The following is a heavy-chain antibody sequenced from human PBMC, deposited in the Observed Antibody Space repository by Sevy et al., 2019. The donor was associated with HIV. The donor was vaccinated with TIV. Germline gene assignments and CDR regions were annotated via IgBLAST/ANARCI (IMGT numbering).Heavy chain of an antibody. CDR3: ARDQGKEADSTKAEYFEH. V-gene: IGHV3-21*01. CDR2: ISSSSRYI. CDR1: GFTFSSYS. Sequence: GGSLRLSCAASGFTFSSYSMNWVRQAPGKGLEWVSSISSSSRYIYYAGSVKGRLTISRDNAKNSLYLQMNSLGAEDTAVYYCARDQGKEADSTKAEYFEHWGQGTLVTVSS. D-gene: IGHD6-13*01. J-gene: IGHJ1*01.